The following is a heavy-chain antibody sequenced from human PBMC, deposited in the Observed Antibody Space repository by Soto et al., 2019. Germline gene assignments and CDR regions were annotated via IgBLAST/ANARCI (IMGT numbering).Heavy chain of an antibody. Sequence: ASVKVSCKASGYTFTGYYMHCVRQAPGQGLEWMGWINPNSGGTNYAQKFQGRVTMTRDTSISTAYMELSRLRSDDTAVYYCARDLSEREGGYFDYWGQGTLVTVSS. D-gene: IGHD6-25*01. CDR1: GYTFTGYY. J-gene: IGHJ4*02. CDR3: ARDLSEREGGYFDY. V-gene: IGHV1-2*02. CDR2: INPNSGGT.